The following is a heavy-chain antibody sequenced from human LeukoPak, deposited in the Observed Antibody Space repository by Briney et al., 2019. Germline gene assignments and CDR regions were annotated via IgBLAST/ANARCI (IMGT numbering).Heavy chain of an antibody. D-gene: IGHD2-2*01. V-gene: IGHV1-18*01. CDR1: GYTFTSYG. J-gene: IGHJ3*02. CDR2: ISAYNGNT. CDR3: ARDANWDIVVVPGGGAFDI. Sequence: ASVKVSCKASGYTFTSYGISWVRQAPGQGLEWMGWISAYNGNTNYAQKLQGRVTMTTDTSTSTAYMEPRSLRSDDTAVYYCARDANWDIVVVPGGGAFDIWGQGTMVTVSS.